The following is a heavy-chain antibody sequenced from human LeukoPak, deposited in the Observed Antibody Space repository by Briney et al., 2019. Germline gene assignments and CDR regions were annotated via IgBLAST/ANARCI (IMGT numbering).Heavy chain of an antibody. D-gene: IGHD3-10*01. CDR1: GFTFSSYG. CDR2: IWYDGSNK. J-gene: IGHJ5*02. Sequence: PGRSLRLSCAASGFTFSSYGMHWVRQAPGKGLEWVAVIWYDGSNKYYADSVKGRFTISRDNSKNTLYLQMNSLRAEDTAVYYCAKDHYYGSGSQNWFDPWGQGTLVTVSS. V-gene: IGHV3-33*06. CDR3: AKDHYYGSGSQNWFDP.